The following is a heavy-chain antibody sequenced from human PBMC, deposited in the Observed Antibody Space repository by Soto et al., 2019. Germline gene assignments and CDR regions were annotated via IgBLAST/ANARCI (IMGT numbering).Heavy chain of an antibody. V-gene: IGHV3-74*01. CDR2: INGDGSDT. CDR1: GFTFSNYW. CDR3: AREPSSYDSSGYSLNF. Sequence: GGSLRLSCAASGFTFSNYWMHWVRQAPGKGLVWVSRINGDGSDTAYADSVKGRFTIFRDNAQNTLYLQMNTLRTEGTAVYFCAREPSSYDSSGYSLNFWGQGTQVTVSS. J-gene: IGHJ4*02. D-gene: IGHD3-22*01.